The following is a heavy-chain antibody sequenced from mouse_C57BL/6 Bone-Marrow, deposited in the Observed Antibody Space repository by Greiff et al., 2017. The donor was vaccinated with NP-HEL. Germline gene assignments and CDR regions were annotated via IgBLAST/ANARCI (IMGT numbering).Heavy chain of an antibody. CDR1: GFTFSDYG. J-gene: IGHJ3*01. CDR3: AREEFAY. CDR2: ISNLAYSI. Sequence: EVQGVESGGGLVQPGGSLKLSCAASGFTFSDYGMAWVRQAPRKGPEWVAFISNLAYSIYYADTVTGRFTISRENAKNTLYLERSSLRSEDTAMYYCAREEFAYWGQGTLVTVSA. V-gene: IGHV5-15*01.